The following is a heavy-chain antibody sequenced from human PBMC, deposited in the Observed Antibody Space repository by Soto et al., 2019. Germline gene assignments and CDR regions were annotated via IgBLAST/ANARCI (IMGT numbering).Heavy chain of an antibody. CDR1: GGSISSSASY. Sequence: SETLSLTCSVSGGSISSSASYWGWIRQPPGKGLEWIGSVFYSGSTYYNPSLRSRVTISIDTSKNQFSLKLSSVTAADTAVYYCARNFWDSNWFDPWGQETLVNVSS. CDR3: ARNFWDSNWFDP. D-gene: IGHD1-26*01. J-gene: IGHJ5*02. CDR2: VFYSGST. V-gene: IGHV4-39*01.